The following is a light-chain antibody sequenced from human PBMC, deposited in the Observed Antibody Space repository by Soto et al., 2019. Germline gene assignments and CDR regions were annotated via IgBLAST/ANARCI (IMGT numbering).Light chain of an antibody. CDR3: SSYTASTTVV. Sequence: QSALTQPASVFGSPGQSITFSCTGTSSDVGGYNFVSWYQQHPGKAPKLMIYEVSSRPSGGSNRFSGSKSGNTASLTISGLQPEDEADYYCSSYTASTTVVFGTGTKLTVL. J-gene: IGLJ1*01. CDR2: EVS. CDR1: SSDVGGYNF. V-gene: IGLV2-14*03.